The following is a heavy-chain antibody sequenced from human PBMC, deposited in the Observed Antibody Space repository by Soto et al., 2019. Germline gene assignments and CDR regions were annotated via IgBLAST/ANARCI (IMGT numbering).Heavy chain of an antibody. CDR1: GFTFSSYE. Sequence: QPGGSLRLSCAASGFTFSSYEMKWVRQAPGKGLEWVSYISSSGSTIYYADSVKGRFSISRDNAKNSLYLQMNSLRGEDTAVYYCASTYYYDSSDYSDDAFDIWGQGTMVTVSS. CDR3: ASTYYYDSSDYSDDAFDI. D-gene: IGHD3-22*01. J-gene: IGHJ3*02. CDR2: ISSSGSTI. V-gene: IGHV3-48*03.